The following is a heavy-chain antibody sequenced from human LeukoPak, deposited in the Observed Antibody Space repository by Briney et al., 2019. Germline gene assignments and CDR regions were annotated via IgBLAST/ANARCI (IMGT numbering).Heavy chain of an antibody. CDR1: GFTFSSYG. J-gene: IGHJ6*02. D-gene: IGHD2-21*02. CDR3: ARDDIVVVTAIPYGMDV. Sequence: PGGSLRLSCAASGFTFSSYGMHWVRQAPGKGLEWVAVIWYDGSNKYYTDSVKGRFTISRDNSKNTLYLQMNSLRAEDTAVYYCARDDIVVVTAIPYGMDVWGQGTTVTVSS. V-gene: IGHV3-33*08. CDR2: IWYDGSNK.